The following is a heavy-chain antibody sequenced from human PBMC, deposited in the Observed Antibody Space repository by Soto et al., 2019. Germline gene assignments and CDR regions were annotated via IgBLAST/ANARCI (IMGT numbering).Heavy chain of an antibody. CDR2: IYYSGST. Sequence: SETLSLTCTVSGGSISSGGYYWSWIRQHPRKGLEWIGYIYYSGSTYYNPSLKSRVTISVDTSKNQFSLKLSSVTAADTAVYYCARGGIGYCSSTSCRWVVRFDPWGQGTLVTVSS. J-gene: IGHJ5*02. V-gene: IGHV4-31*03. CDR3: ARGGIGYCSSTSCRWVVRFDP. D-gene: IGHD2-2*01. CDR1: GGSISSGGYY.